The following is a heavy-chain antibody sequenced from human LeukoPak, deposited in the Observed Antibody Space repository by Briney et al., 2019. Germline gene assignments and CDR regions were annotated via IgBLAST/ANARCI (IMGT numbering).Heavy chain of an antibody. CDR3: AGTYYDFWSGYYYYYMDV. D-gene: IGHD3-3*01. J-gene: IGHJ6*03. CDR2: IIPIFGTA. Sequence: SVKVSCKASGGTFSSYAISWVRQAPGQGLEWMGGIIPIFGTANYAQKFQGRVTITTDESTSIAYMELSSLRSEDTAVYYCAGTYYDFWSGYYYYYMDVWGKGTTVTVSS. CDR1: GGTFSSYA. V-gene: IGHV1-69*05.